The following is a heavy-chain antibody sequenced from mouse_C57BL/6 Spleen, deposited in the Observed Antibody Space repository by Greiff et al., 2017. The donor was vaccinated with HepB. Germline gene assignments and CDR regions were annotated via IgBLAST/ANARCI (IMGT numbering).Heavy chain of an antibody. CDR2: IDPSDSYT. V-gene: IGHV1-50*01. Sequence: QVQLQQPGAELVKPGASVKLSCKASGYTFTSYWMQWVKQRPGQGLEWIGEIDPSDSYTNYNQKFKGKATLTVDTSSSTAYMQLSSLTSEDSAVYYCARSGLLLRERYFDYWGQGTTLTVSS. CDR1: GYTFTSYW. J-gene: IGHJ2*01. CDR3: ARSGLLLRERYFDY. D-gene: IGHD1-1*01.